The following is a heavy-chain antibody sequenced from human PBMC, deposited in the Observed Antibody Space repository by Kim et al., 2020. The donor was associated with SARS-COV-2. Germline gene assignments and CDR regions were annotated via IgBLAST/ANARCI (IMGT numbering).Heavy chain of an antibody. V-gene: IGHV4-34*01. J-gene: IGHJ5*02. CDR1: GGSFSGYY. CDR2: INHSGST. Sequence: SETLSLTCAVYGGSFSGYYWSWIRQPPGKGLEWIGEINHSGSTNYNPSLKSRVTISVDTSKNQLSLKLSSVTAADTAVYYCARGGGLWLRNWFDPWGQGTLVTVSS. D-gene: IGHD5-18*01. CDR3: ARGGGLWLRNWFDP.